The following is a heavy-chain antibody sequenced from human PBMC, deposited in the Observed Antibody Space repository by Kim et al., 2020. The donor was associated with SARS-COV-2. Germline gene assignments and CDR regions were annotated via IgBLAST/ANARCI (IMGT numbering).Heavy chain of an antibody. V-gene: IGHV3-11*01. CDR3: ARAQYSGSYRGAFDI. D-gene: IGHD1-26*01. CDR1: GFTFSDYY. CDR2: ISSSGSTI. J-gene: IGHJ3*02. Sequence: GGSLSLSCAASGFTFSDYYMSWIRQAPGKGLEWVSYISSSGSTIYYADSVKGRFTISRDNAKNSLYLQMNSLRAEDTAVYYCARAQYSGSYRGAFDIWGQGTMVTVSS.